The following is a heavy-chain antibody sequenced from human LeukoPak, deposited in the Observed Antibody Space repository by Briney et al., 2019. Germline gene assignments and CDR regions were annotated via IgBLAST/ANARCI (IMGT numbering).Heavy chain of an antibody. D-gene: IGHD2-2*02. Sequence: GGSLRLSCAASGFTFSDYYMSWIRQAPGKGLEWVSYISSSGSTIYYADSVKGRFTISRDNAKSSLYLQMNSLRAEDTAVYYCARDRDPYCSSTSCYTPDYWGQGTLVTVSS. CDR3: ARDRDPYCSSTSCYTPDY. CDR2: ISSSGSTI. V-gene: IGHV3-11*01. J-gene: IGHJ4*02. CDR1: GFTFSDYY.